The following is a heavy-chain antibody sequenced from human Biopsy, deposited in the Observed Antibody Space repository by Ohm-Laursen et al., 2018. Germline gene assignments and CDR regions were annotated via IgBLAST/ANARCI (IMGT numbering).Heavy chain of an antibody. V-gene: IGHV4-61*09. J-gene: IGHJ5*02. Sequence: TLSLTCSVSGGSVSSGSFYWSWIRQPAGKGLEWIGQIYTSGITNYNPSLKSPVTMSVDTSKNKFYLRVSSVAAADTAVYYCARDRDRRGWFDPWGQGTLVTVSS. CDR3: ARDRDRRGWFDP. D-gene: IGHD1-14*01. CDR1: GGSVSSGSFY. CDR2: IYTSGIT.